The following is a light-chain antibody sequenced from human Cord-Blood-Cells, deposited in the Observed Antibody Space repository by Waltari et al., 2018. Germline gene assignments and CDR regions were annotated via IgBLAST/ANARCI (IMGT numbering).Light chain of an antibody. V-gene: IGLV2-14*03. CDR3: SSYTSSSTYV. Sequence: QSALTQPASVSGSPGQSINISCTGTSSDVGGYNHVTWYQQHPGKAPQLMIYDVSNRPSGVSNRFSGSKSGNTASLTISGLQAEDEADYYCSSYTSSSTYVFGTGTKVTVL. CDR2: DVS. CDR1: SSDVGGYNH. J-gene: IGLJ1*01.